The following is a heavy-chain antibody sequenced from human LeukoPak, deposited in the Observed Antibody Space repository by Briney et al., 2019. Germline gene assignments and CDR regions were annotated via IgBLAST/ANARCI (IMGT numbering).Heavy chain of an antibody. Sequence: QPGGSLRLSCAASGSTFSGSAMHWVRQTSGKGLEWVGRIRSKANSYATAYAASVEGRFTISRDDSKNTAYLQMNSLKAEDTAVYYCTRFNQEPYGMDVWGQGTTVTVSS. CDR1: GSTFSGSA. CDR3: TRFNQEPYGMDV. V-gene: IGHV3-73*01. D-gene: IGHD1-14*01. CDR2: IRSKANSYAT. J-gene: IGHJ6*02.